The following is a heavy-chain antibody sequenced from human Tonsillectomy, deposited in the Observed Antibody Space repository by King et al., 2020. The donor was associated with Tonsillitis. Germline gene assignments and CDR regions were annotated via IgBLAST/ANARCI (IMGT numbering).Heavy chain of an antibody. V-gene: IGHV4-61*02. D-gene: IGHD2-21*02. Sequence: LQLQESGPGLVKPSQTLSLTCTVSGGSISSGSYYWSWIRQPAGKGLEWIGRIYTSGSTKYNPSLKSRVTISVDTSKNQFSLRLSSVTATDTAVYYCARGHMTAGFWFDPWGQGTLVTVSS. CDR1: GGSISSGSYY. CDR2: IYTSGST. J-gene: IGHJ5*02. CDR3: ARGHMTAGFWFDP.